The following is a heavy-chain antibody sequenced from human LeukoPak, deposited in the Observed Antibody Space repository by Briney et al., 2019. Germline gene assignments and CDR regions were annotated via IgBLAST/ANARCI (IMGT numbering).Heavy chain of an antibody. CDR2: ISAYNGNT. J-gene: IGHJ4*02. CDR1: GYTFTSYG. D-gene: IGHD5-18*01. Sequence: ASVKVSCKASGYTFTSYGISWVRQAPEQGLEWMGWISAYNGNTNYAQKLQGRVTMTTDTSTSTAYMELRSLRSDDTAVYYCARDQRGRVGGNSYGIFDYWGQGTLVTVSS. V-gene: IGHV1-18*01. CDR3: ARDQRGRVGGNSYGIFDY.